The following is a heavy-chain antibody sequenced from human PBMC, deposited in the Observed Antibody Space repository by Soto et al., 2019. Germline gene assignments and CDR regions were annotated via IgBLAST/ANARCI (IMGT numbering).Heavy chain of an antibody. D-gene: IGHD6-19*01. CDR1: GDSVSSNSAA. CDR3: ARVAVSEGVAGTWRYYYYYMDV. CDR2: TYYRSKWYN. Sequence: PSQTLSLTCAISGDSVSSNSAAWNWIRQSPSRGLEWLGRTYYRSKWYNDYAVSVKSRITINPDTSKNQFSLQLNSVTPEDTAVYYCARVAVSEGVAGTWRYYYYYMDVWGKGTTVTVSS. V-gene: IGHV6-1*01. J-gene: IGHJ6*03.